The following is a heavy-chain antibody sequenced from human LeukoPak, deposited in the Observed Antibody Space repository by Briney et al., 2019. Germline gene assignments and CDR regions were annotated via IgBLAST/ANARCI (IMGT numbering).Heavy chain of an antibody. J-gene: IGHJ4*02. CDR2: IYYRGST. CDR1: GGSISSYY. CDR3: ARGYGVTSANIFDY. V-gene: IGHV4-59*01. D-gene: IGHD2-21*02. Sequence: PSETLSLTCTVSGGSISSYYWSWIRQPPGKGLEWIGYIYYRGSTNHNPSLKSRVTISVDTSKNQFSLKLTSVTAADTAVYYCARGYGVTSANIFDYWGQGTLLTVSS.